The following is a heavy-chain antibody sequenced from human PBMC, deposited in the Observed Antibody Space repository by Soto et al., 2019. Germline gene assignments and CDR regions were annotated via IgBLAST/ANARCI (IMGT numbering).Heavy chain of an antibody. CDR3: AKDDSYGMDV. V-gene: IGHV3-43*01. D-gene: IGHD3-3*01. CDR1: GFTFDDYT. CDR2: ISWDGGST. Sequence: PGGSLRLASAASGFTFDDYTMHWVRQAPGKGLEWVSLISWDGGSTYYADSVKGRFTISRDNSKNSLYLQMNSLRTEDTALYYSAKDDSYGMDVWGQGTTVTVSS. J-gene: IGHJ6*02.